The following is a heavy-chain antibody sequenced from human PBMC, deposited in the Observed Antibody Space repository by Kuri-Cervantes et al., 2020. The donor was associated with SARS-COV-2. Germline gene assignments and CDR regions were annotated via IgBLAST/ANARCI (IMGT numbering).Heavy chain of an antibody. D-gene: IGHD4-17*01. J-gene: IGHJ5*02. V-gene: IGHV4-59*01. CDR1: GCSISSYY. CDR2: IYYSGST. CDR3: ARGGYGDYLS. Sequence: SETLSLTCTVSGCSISSYYWSWIRQLPGKGLEWIGYIYYSGSTNYNPSLKSRVNISLDTSKNQFSLKLSSVTAADTAVYYCARGGYGDYLSWGQGTLVTVSS.